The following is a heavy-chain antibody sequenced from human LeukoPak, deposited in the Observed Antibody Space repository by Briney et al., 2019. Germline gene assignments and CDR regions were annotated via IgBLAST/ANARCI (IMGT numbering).Heavy chain of an antibody. CDR1: GFTFSSYA. CDR3: AKLRRYYYDSSGPTVDY. Sequence: GGSLRLSCAASGFTFSSYAMSWVRQAPGKGLEWVSAISGSGGSTYYADSVKGRFTISRDNSKNTLYLQMNNLRAEDTAVYYCAKLRRYYYDSSGPTVDYWGQGTLVTVSS. D-gene: IGHD3-22*01. CDR2: ISGSGGST. V-gene: IGHV3-23*01. J-gene: IGHJ4*02.